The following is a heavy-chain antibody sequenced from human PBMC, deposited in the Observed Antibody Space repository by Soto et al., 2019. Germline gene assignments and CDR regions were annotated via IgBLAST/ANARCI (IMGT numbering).Heavy chain of an antibody. CDR2: ISYDGSNK. V-gene: IGHV3-30-3*01. Sequence: QVQLVESGGGVVQPGRSPRLSCAASGFTFSSYAMHWVRQAPGKGLEWVAVISYDGSNKYYADSVKGRFTISRDNSKNTLYLQMNSLRAEDTAVYYCARDTTIGYCSSTSCYLRGMDVWGQGTTVTVSS. CDR3: ARDTTIGYCSSTSCYLRGMDV. D-gene: IGHD2-2*01. J-gene: IGHJ6*02. CDR1: GFTFSSYA.